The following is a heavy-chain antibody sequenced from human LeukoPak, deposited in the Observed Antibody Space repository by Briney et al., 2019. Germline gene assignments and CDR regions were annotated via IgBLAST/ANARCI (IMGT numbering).Heavy chain of an antibody. CDR2: IYYSGST. D-gene: IGHD3-22*01. CDR1: GGSISSGGYY. CDR3: AGDSSGYYYSSTDIDAFDI. J-gene: IGHJ3*02. Sequence: PSQTLSLTCTVSGGSISSGGYYWSWIRQHPGKGLEWIGYIYYSGSTYYNPSLKSRVTISVDTSKNQFSLKLSPVTAADTAVYYCAGDSSGYYYSSTDIDAFDIWGQGTMVTVSS. V-gene: IGHV4-31*03.